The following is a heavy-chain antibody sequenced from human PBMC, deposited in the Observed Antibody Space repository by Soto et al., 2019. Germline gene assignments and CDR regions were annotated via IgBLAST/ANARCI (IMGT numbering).Heavy chain of an antibody. V-gene: IGHV3-21*01. D-gene: IGHD3-22*01. CDR2: ISSSSSYI. CDR3: ARDLYYYDSSAYYGY. J-gene: IGHJ4*02. Sequence: EVQLVASGGGLVKPGGSLRLSCAASGFTFSTYNMNWVRQAPGKGLEWVSSISSSSSYIYYADSVKGRCTISRDNAKHSLYLQMNSLRAEDTAVYYCARDLYYYDSSAYYGYWGQGTLGTVAA. CDR1: GFTFSTYN.